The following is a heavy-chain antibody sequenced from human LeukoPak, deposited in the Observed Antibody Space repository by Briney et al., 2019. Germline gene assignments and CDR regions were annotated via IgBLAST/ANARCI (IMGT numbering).Heavy chain of an antibody. J-gene: IGHJ6*02. V-gene: IGHV1-18*01. D-gene: IGHD3-10*01. Sequence: ASVKVSCKASGYTFTSYGISWMRQAPGQGLEWMGWISAYKGKTNYAQKLQGRVTMTTDTSTSTAYMELRSLRSDDTAVYYCARGTTVRGVISRDMDVWGQGTTVTVSS. CDR2: ISAYKGKT. CDR1: GYTFTSYG. CDR3: ARGTTVRGVISRDMDV.